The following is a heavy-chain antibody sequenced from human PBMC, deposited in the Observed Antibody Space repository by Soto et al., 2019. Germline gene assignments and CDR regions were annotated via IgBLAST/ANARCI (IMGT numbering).Heavy chain of an antibody. J-gene: IGHJ6*02. V-gene: IGHV1-69*01. CDR2: IIPIFGTA. CDR3: ASPITGTTYSYYYYGMDV. D-gene: IGHD1-7*01. CDR1: GGTFSSYA. Sequence: QVQLVQSGAEVKKPGSSVKVSCKASGGTFSSYAISWVRQAPGQGLEWMGGIIPIFGTANYAQKFQGRVTITADESTSTAYMELSSLRSEDTAVYYCASPITGTTYSYYYYGMDVWGQGTTVTVSS.